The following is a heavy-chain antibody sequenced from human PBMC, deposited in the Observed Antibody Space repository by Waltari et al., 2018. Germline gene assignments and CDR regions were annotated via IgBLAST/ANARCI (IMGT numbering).Heavy chain of an antibody. CDR1: GGTFRRWD. CDR2: VIPFFGTS. J-gene: IGHJ4*02. V-gene: IGHV1-69*14. D-gene: IGHD5-12*01. Sequence: QVQLVQSGAEVRTPGASVRMSCKPSGGTFRRWDFSWVRQAPGQGLEWVGSVIPFFGTSSSAQRFQGRVSITADKSTTTIHMELNSLTSDDAAVYYCAKESGGYDHPYFDQWGQGTLVTVSS. CDR3: AKESGGYDHPYFDQ.